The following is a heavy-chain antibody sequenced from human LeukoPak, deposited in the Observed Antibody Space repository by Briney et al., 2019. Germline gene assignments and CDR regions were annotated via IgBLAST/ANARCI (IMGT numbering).Heavy chain of an antibody. J-gene: IGHJ4*02. V-gene: IGHV1-69*05. D-gene: IGHD3-3*01. CDR3: ARDQADDFWSGTFDY. CDR1: GGTFSSYA. Sequence: GSSVKVSCKASGGTFSSYAISWVRQAPGQGLEWMGGIIPIFGTANYAQKLQGRVTMTTDTSTSTAYMELRSLRSDDTAVYYCARDQADDFWSGTFDYWGQGTLVTVSS. CDR2: IIPIFGTA.